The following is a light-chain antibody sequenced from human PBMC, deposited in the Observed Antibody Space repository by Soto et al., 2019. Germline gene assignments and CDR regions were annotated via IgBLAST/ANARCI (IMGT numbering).Light chain of an antibody. J-gene: IGLJ3*02. V-gene: IGLV1-47*01. CDR2: RNN. CDR3: VSWDGSLSGWV. Sequence: QSMLTQPPSASGTPGQKVTISCSGSSSNIGSDFVYWFQQFPGTAPMLLIYRNNQRPSGVSDRFSGSKSGTSGSLTISGLRSEDEADYYCVSWDGSLSGWVFGGGTKLTVL. CDR1: SSNIGSDF.